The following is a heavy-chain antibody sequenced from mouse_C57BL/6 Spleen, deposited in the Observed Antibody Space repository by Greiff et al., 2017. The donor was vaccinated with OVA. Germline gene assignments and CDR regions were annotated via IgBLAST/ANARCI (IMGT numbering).Heavy chain of an antibody. CDR2: ISDGGSYT. V-gene: IGHV5-4*03. J-gene: IGHJ2*01. Sequence: EVKLVESGGGLVKPGGSLKLSCAASGFTFSSYAMSWVRQTPAKRLEWVATISDGGSYTYYPDNVKGRFTISRDNAKNNLYLQMSHLKSEDTAMYYCARGPRDFDYWGQGTTLTVSS. D-gene: IGHD6-1*01. CDR1: GFTFSSYA. CDR3: ARGPRDFDY.